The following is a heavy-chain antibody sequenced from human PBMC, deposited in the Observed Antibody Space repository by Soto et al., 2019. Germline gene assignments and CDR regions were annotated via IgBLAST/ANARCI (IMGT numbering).Heavy chain of an antibody. D-gene: IGHD1-26*01. Sequence: GASVKVSCKASGGTFSSYAISWVRQAPGPGLEWVGGIIPIFGTANYAQKFQGRVTITADESTSTAYMELSSLRSEDTAVYYCARVVGATASDWFDPWGQGTLVTVSS. J-gene: IGHJ5*02. CDR1: GGTFSSYA. CDR3: ARVVGATASDWFDP. CDR2: IIPIFGTA. V-gene: IGHV1-69*13.